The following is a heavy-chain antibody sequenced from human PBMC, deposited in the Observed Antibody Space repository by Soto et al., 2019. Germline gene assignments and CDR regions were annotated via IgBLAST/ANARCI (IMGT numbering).Heavy chain of an antibody. Sequence: GGSLRLSCAASGFTFSNAWMNWVRQAPGKGLEWVGRIKSKNDGGTTDYAAPVKGRFTISRDDSKNTLYLQMNSLKTEDTAVYYCTTEGGSYGYLASFDYWGQGTLVTVSS. J-gene: IGHJ4*02. V-gene: IGHV3-15*07. CDR2: IKSKNDGGTT. CDR3: TTEGGSYGYLASFDY. CDR1: GFTFSNAW. D-gene: IGHD5-18*01.